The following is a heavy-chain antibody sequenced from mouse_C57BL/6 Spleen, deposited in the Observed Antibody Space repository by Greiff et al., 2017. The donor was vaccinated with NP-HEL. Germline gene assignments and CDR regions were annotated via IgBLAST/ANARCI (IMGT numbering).Heavy chain of an antibody. Sequence: QVQLQQSGAELVRPGASVKLSCKASGYTFTDYYINWVKQRPGQGLEWIARIYPGSGNTYYNEKFKGKATLTAEKSSSTAYMQLSSLTSEDSAVXFCARDYDGDYYAMDYWGQGTSVTVSS. D-gene: IGHD2-4*01. J-gene: IGHJ4*01. CDR3: ARDYDGDYYAMDY. CDR1: GYTFTDYY. V-gene: IGHV1-76*01. CDR2: IYPGSGNT.